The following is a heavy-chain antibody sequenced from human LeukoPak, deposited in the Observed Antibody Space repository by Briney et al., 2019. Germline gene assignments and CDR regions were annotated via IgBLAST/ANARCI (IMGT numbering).Heavy chain of an antibody. J-gene: IGHJ4*02. CDR2: ISYDGSNK. Sequence: PGGSLRLSCAASGFTFSSYGMHWVRQAPGKGLEWVAVISYDGSNKYYADSVKGRFTISRDNSKNTLYLQMNSLRAEDTAVYYCARGKVAAAGTPLDYWGQGTLVTVSS. D-gene: IGHD6-13*01. CDR1: GFTFSSYG. V-gene: IGHV3-30*03. CDR3: ARGKVAAAGTPLDY.